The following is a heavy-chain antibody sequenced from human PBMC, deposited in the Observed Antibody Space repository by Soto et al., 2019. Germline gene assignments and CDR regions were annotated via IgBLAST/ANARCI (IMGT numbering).Heavy chain of an antibody. CDR1: GFSLSRKGMS. Sequence: SGPTLVNPKQTLILTCAFSGFSLSRKGMSVSWIRQPPGKALEFLALIDWEEEKFYSTSLKTRLTISKDTSKNQVVLTMTNMDPVDTATYYCARIRGHYCGGDRPDYWGQGTLVTVSS. J-gene: IGHJ4*02. CDR2: IDWEEEK. CDR3: ARIRGHYCGGDRPDY. V-gene: IGHV2-70*01. D-gene: IGHD2-21*02.